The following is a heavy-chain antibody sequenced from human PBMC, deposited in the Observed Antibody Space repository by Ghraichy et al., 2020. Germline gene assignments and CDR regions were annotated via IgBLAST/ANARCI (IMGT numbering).Heavy chain of an antibody. D-gene: IGHD7-27*01. CDR2: IYYSGSP. V-gene: IGHV4-39*01. Sequence: SQTLSLTCTVSGGSLSIRSFYWGWIRQPPGRELEWIGSIYYSGSPYYNPPLQSRVTISVDTSKNQFSLRLTSVTAADTAAYYCARHWDYFDYWGQGILVTVSS. CDR1: GGSLSIRSFY. J-gene: IGHJ4*02. CDR3: ARHWDYFDY.